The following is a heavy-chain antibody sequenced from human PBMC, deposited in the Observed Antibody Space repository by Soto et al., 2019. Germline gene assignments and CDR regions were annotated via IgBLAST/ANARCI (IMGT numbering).Heavy chain of an antibody. CDR3: ARLATEGGMDV. V-gene: IGHV3-53*01. CDR2: VYNDGST. CDR1: GFTVSRNH. Sequence: EVPLVESGGGLIQPGGSLRLSCAASGFTVSRNHMTWVRQAPGKGLEWVSIVYNDGSTSYADSVKGRLTISRDNSKNTMYVQMNSLRAEDTAVYYCARLATEGGMDVWGQGTTVTFSS. D-gene: IGHD1-1*01. J-gene: IGHJ6*02.